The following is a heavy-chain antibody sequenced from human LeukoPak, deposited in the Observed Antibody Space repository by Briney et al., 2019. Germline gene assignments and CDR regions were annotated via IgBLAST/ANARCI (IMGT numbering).Heavy chain of an antibody. J-gene: IGHJ5*02. CDR3: ARSYNWNHLRWFDP. Sequence: SETLSLTCAVYGGSFSGYYWSWIRQPPGKGLEWIGEINHSGSTNYNPSLKSRVTISVDTSKNQFSLKLSSVTAADTAVYYCARSYNWNHLRWFDPWGQGTLVTVSS. V-gene: IGHV4-34*01. CDR1: GGSFSGYY. CDR2: INHSGST. D-gene: IGHD1-14*01.